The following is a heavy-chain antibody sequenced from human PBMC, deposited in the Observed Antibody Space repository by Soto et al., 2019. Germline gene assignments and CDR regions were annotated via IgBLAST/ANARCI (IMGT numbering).Heavy chain of an antibody. J-gene: IGHJ4*02. CDR3: VRVGIVARPY. Sequence: EVQMVESGGGSVQPGGSLRLSCEVSGLTFSKFEMTWVRQAPGQGLEWVSSISSDGATIYYAGSVKGRFTISRDNDKNLLYLQMNSLKGEDTATYYCVRVGIVARPYWGQGTPVTVSS. D-gene: IGHD2-21*01. V-gene: IGHV3-48*03. CDR2: ISSDGATI. CDR1: GLTFSKFE.